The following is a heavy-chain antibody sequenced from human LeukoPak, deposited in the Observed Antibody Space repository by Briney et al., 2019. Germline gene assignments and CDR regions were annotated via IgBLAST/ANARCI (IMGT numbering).Heavy chain of an antibody. CDR2: INAGNGNT. CDR1: GYTFTSYA. CDR3: ARGQSFRLNYFDY. Sequence: WASVKVSCTASGYTFTSYAMHWVRQAPGQRLEWMGWINAGNGNTKYSQQFQGRVTITRDTSASTAYMELSSLRSEDTAVYYCARGQSFRLNYFDYWGQGTLVTVSS. V-gene: IGHV1-3*01. D-gene: IGHD1-26*01. J-gene: IGHJ4*02.